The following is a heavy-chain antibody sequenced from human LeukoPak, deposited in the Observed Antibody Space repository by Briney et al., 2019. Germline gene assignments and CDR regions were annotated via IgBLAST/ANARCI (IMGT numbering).Heavy chain of an antibody. CDR2: IYYSGST. J-gene: IGHJ4*02. D-gene: IGHD3-16*02. V-gene: IGHV4-59*01. CDR3: ATGHYVWGSYRYTYVY. Sequence: SETLSLTCTVSGGSISSYYWSWIRQPPGKGLEWIGYIYYSGSTNYNPSLKSRGTISVDTPKNQFSLTLSSVTAADTAVYYCATGHYVWGSYRYTYVYWGQGTLVTVSS. CDR1: GGSISSYY.